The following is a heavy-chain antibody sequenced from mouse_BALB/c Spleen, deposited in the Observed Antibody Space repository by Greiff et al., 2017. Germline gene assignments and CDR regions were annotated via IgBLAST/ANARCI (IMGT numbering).Heavy chain of an antibody. CDR3: ARAEGYEDYFDY. V-gene: IGHV3-6*02. CDR1: GYSITSGYY. J-gene: IGHJ2*01. Sequence: VQLKQSGPGLVKPSQSLSLTCSVTGYSITSGYYWNWIRQFPGNKLEWMGYISYDGSNNYNPSLKNRISITRDTSKNQFFLKLNSVTTEDTATYYCARAEGYEDYFDYWGQGTTLTVSS. D-gene: IGHD2-14*01. CDR2: ISYDGSN.